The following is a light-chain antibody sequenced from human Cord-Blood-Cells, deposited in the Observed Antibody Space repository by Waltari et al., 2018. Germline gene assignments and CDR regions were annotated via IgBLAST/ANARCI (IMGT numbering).Light chain of an antibody. CDR1: QSVSSN. J-gene: IGKJ4*01. V-gene: IGKV3-15*01. CDR3: QQYNNWPLT. CDR2: GAS. Sequence: EIVMTQSPATLSVSPGERATLSCRASQSVSSNLAWYQQKPGQAPRLLSYGASTRATGIPARFSGSGSGTEFTLTISSLQSEDCAVDYCQQYNNWPLTFGGGTKVEIK.